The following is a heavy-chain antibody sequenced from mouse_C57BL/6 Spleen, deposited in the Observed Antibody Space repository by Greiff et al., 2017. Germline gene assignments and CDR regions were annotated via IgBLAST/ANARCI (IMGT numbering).Heavy chain of an antibody. V-gene: IGHV5-4*01. J-gene: IGHJ1*03. D-gene: IGHD4-1*01. CDR3: ARESLTGTGYFDV. Sequence: EVHLVESGGGLVKPGGSLKLSCAASGFTFSSYAMSWVRQTPEKRLEWVATISDGGSYTYYPDNVKGRFTISRDNAKNNLYLQMSHLKSEDTAMYYCARESLTGTGYFDVWGTGTTVTVSS. CDR2: ISDGGSYT. CDR1: GFTFSSYA.